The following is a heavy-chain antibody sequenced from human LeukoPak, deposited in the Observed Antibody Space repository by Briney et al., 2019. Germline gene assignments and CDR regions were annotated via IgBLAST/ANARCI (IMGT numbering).Heavy chain of an antibody. CDR3: ARLALGVVPAASTDY. CDR1: GFTFSSYS. Sequence: GGSLRLSCAASGFTFSSYSVNCVRQAPGKGLEWVSYISSSSSTIYYADSVKGRFTISRDNAKNSLYLQMNSLRDEDTAVYYCARLALGVVPAASTDYWGQGTLVTVSS. D-gene: IGHD2-2*01. J-gene: IGHJ4*02. V-gene: IGHV3-48*02. CDR2: ISSSSSTI.